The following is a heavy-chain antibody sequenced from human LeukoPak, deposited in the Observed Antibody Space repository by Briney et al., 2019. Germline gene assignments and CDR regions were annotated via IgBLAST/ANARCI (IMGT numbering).Heavy chain of an antibody. CDR1: GFTVSSNY. CDR2: IYSGDST. V-gene: IGHV3-53*01. D-gene: IGHD3-16*01. CDR3: ARALGDAFDI. Sequence: PGGSLRLSCAASGFTVSSNYMSWVRQAPRKGLEWVSVIYSGDSTFYADSVKGRFTISRDNSKNTLYLQMNSLRAEDTAVYYCARALGDAFDIWGQGTMVTVSS. J-gene: IGHJ3*02.